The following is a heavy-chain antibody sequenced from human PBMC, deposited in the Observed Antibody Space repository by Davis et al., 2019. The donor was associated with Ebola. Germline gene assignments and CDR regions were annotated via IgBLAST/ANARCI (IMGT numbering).Heavy chain of an antibody. CDR1: GYTFTSYY. D-gene: IGHD2-2*01. V-gene: IGHV1-46*01. J-gene: IGHJ6*02. CDR3: ARGKIVVVPAAVVHYYGMDV. Sequence: AASVKVSCKASGYTFTSYYMHWVRQAPGQGLEWMGIINPSGGSTSYAQKFQGRVTITRYTSASTAYMGLSSLRSEDTARYYCARGKIVVVPAAVVHYYGMDVWGQGTTVTVSS. CDR2: INPSGGST.